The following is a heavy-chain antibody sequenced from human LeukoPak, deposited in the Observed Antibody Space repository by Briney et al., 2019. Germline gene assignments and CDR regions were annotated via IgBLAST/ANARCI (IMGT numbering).Heavy chain of an antibody. J-gene: IGHJ4*02. CDR2: ISTYNDNTNYAQNGNT. CDR1: GYTFTSFA. D-gene: IGHD3-22*01. Sequence: ASVKVSCKASGYTFTSFAISWVRQAPGQGLEWMGWISTYNDNTNYAQNGNTNYAQKIQGRVTMTTDTSTSTAYMELRSLRSEDTAVYYCARDPEDSYYYDSSGYNIDYWGQGTLVTVSS. CDR3: ARDPEDSYYYDSSGYNIDY. V-gene: IGHV1-18*01.